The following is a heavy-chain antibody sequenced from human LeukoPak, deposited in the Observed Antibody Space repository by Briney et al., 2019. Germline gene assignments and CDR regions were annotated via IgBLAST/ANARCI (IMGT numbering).Heavy chain of an antibody. J-gene: IGHJ4*02. D-gene: IGHD3-3*01. CDR1: GGSISSYY. V-gene: IGHV4-4*07. CDR2: IETSGST. CDR3: ARATRTSIWSGPDY. Sequence: SETLSLTCTVSGGSISSYYWTWIRQPAGKGLEWIGRIETSGSTKYNPSLKSRVSMSVETSKNQFSLKLSSVTAADTAVYYCARATRTSIWSGPDYWGQGTLVTVSS.